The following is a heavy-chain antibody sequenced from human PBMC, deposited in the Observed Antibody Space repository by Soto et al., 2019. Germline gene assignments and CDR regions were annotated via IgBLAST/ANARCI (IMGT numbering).Heavy chain of an antibody. CDR3: ARLSGYDPAGAADK. D-gene: IGHD5-12*01. J-gene: IGHJ4*02. V-gene: IGHV4-30-4*01. CDR1: GASVSSAEHY. CDR2: TYYSGGS. Sequence: QVQLQESGPGLVKASQTLSLTCTLSGASVSSAEHYWSWIRQPPGKGLEWIGYTYYSGGSYYNASLQRRVSIAVDTSQNPFSLKLTSVTAADTAVYYCARLSGYDPAGAADKWGPGILVSVSS.